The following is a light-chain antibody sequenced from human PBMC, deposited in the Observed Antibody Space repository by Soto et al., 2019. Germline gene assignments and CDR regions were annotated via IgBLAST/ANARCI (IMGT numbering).Light chain of an antibody. CDR1: SSNIGNYY. CDR2: END. V-gene: IGLV1-51*02. Sequence: QSLLTQPPSVSAAPGQKFTISCSGFSSNIGNYYVSWHQQLPGTAPKLLIYENDKRPSGIPDRFSGSKSGTSATLGITGLQAGDEADYYCGTWDSSLSIFVFGTGTKVTVL. CDR3: GTWDSSLSIFV. J-gene: IGLJ1*01.